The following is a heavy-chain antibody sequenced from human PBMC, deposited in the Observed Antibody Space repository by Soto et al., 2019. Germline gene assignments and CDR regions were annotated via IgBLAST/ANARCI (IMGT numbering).Heavy chain of an antibody. CDR2: HHSDSI. CDR1: GGFMSRQH. CDR3: VIYNVGEGGRGY. J-gene: IGHJ4*02. V-gene: IGHV4-4*09. D-gene: IGHD3-16*01. Sequence: QVQLQESGPGLVKPSETLSLTCTVSGGFMSRQHWSWIRQPPGKGLEWMGHHSDSINYNPSLRSRLTISTAPSKNQLSLKLTSMTAADTAVYYCVIYNVGEGGRGYWRQGTLVTVSS.